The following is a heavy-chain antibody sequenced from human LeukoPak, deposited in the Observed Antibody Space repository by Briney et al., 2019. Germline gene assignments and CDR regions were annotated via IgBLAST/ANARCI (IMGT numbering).Heavy chain of an antibody. CDR1: GGSISSYY. CDR3: ARDDSSRAFDY. Sequence: PSETLSLTCAVYGGSISSYYWSWIRQPAGKGLEWIGRIYTSGSTNYNPSLKSRVTMSVDTSKNQFSLKLSSVTAADTAVYYCARDDSSRAFDYWGQGTLVTVSS. J-gene: IGHJ4*02. D-gene: IGHD6-13*01. CDR2: IYTSGST. V-gene: IGHV4-4*07.